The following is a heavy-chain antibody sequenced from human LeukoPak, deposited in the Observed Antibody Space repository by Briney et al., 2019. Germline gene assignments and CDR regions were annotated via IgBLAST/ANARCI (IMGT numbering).Heavy chain of an antibody. CDR2: INWNGGST. CDR3: ARNWYYYGSGSYYAKGYYFDY. D-gene: IGHD3-10*01. CDR1: GFTFDDYG. J-gene: IGHJ4*02. Sequence: GGSLRLSCAASGFTFDDYGMSWVRQAPGKGLEWVSGINWNGGSTGYADSVKGRFTISRDNAKNSLYLQMNSLRAEDTAVYYCARNWYYYGSGSYYAKGYYFDYWGQGTLVTVSS. V-gene: IGHV3-20*04.